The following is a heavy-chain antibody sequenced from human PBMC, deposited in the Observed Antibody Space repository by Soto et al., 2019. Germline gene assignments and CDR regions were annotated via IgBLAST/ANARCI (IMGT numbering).Heavy chain of an antibody. CDR3: ARKVLGSTSRPDWWYFDL. J-gene: IGHJ2*01. CDR2: ISGGGDRT. Sequence: EVQLLESGGGLVQPGGSLSVSWVGSGFTFINYAMNWVRQTPGNGLEWVSGISGGGDRTFDADSVKGRFTISRDNSKNTVNLQMNSLRADDTAVYYCARKVLGSTSRPDWWYFDLWGRGTLVTVSS. D-gene: IGHD2-2*01. V-gene: IGHV3-23*01. CDR1: GFTFINYA.